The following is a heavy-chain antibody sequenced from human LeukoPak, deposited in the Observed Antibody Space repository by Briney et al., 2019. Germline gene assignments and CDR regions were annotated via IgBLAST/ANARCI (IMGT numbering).Heavy chain of an antibody. V-gene: IGHV3-21*01. CDR3: ARALGGYDILTGQDY. CDR1: GFTFSSYS. J-gene: IGHJ4*02. Sequence: GGSLRLSCAASGFTFSSYSMNWGRQAPGKGLEWVSSISSSSSYIYYADSVKGRFTISRDNAKNSLYLQMNSLRAEDTAVYYCARALGGYDILTGQDYWGQGTLVTVSS. D-gene: IGHD3-9*01. CDR2: ISSSSSYI.